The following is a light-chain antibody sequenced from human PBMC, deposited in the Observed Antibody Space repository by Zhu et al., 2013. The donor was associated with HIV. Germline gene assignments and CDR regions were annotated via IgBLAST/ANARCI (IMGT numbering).Light chain of an antibody. J-gene: IGKJ2*04. CDR2: AAS. Sequence: AIRMTQSPSSFSASTGDRVTITCRASQGISSYLAWYQQKPGKAPKLLIYAASTLQSGVPSRFSGSGSGSDFTLTISSLQPEDFGTYYCQEFKTYISMCNFGQGPSWRS. CDR3: QEFKTYISMCN. V-gene: IGKV1-8*01. CDR1: QGISSY.